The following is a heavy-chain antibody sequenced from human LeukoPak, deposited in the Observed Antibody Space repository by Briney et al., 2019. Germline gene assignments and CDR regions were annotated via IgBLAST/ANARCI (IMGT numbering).Heavy chain of an antibody. V-gene: IGHV3-21*01. CDR1: GFIFNYYT. CDR3: ARDIHSSRFDY. D-gene: IGHD1-26*01. Sequence: GGSLRLSCAASGFIFNYYTMNWVRQAPGKGPECIASIDSSGSYIHYAASVKGRFTISRDNARDSVYLKMNNLRADDTAVYYCARDIHSSRFDYWGHGTLVTVSS. J-gene: IGHJ4*01. CDR2: IDSSGSYI.